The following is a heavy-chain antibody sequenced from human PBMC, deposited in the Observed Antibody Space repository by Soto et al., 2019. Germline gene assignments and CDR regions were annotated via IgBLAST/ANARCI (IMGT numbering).Heavy chain of an antibody. Sequence: SETLSLTCTVSGGSISSYYWSWIRQPPGKGLEWIGYIYYSGSINYNPSLKSRVTISVDTSKNQFSLKLSSVTAADTAVYYCARRSAGIVVVPAAMNYYYYYMDVWGKGTTVTVSS. J-gene: IGHJ6*03. CDR2: IYYSGSI. D-gene: IGHD2-2*01. CDR1: GGSISSYY. CDR3: ARRSAGIVVVPAAMNYYYYYMDV. V-gene: IGHV4-59*08.